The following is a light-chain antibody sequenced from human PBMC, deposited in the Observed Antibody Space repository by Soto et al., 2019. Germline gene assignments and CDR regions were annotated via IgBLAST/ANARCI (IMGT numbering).Light chain of an antibody. CDR3: QQHNNYWT. CDR1: QNINSD. Sequence: DVQMTQSPSTLSASVGDRVTITCRASQNINSDLAWYQQKPGKVPQLLIYRASSLESGVPSRFSGSGSGTEFTLTITSLQPDDFATYYCQQHNNYWTFGHGTRVDIK. V-gene: IGKV1-5*03. J-gene: IGKJ1*01. CDR2: RAS.